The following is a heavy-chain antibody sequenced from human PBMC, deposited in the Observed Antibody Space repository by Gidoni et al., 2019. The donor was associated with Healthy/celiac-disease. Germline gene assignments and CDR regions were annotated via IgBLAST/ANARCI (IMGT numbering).Heavy chain of an antibody. CDR2: ISGSGGST. CDR3: AKEGGLQGWFDP. J-gene: IGHJ5*02. D-gene: IGHD3-16*01. V-gene: IGHV3-23*01. CDR1: GFTFSSYA. Sequence: EVQLLSSGGGLVQPGGSLRISCAASGFTFSSYAMSWVRQAPGKGLEWVSAISGSGGSTYYADSVKGRFTISRDNSKNTLYLQMNSLRDEDTAVYYCAKEGGLQGWFDPWGQGTLVNGSS.